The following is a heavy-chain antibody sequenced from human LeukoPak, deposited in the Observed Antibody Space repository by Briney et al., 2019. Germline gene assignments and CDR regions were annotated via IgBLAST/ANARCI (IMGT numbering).Heavy chain of an antibody. D-gene: IGHD1-26*01. CDR3: AREEGSTSCNY. V-gene: IGHV1-2*02. CDR1: GYTFTGYY. Sequence: GASVTVSCKASGYTFTGYYLHWVRQAPGQGLEWMAWINPNSGDTNYAQEFQGRVTVTRDTSITTAYMELSSLRSDDTAVYYCAREEGSTSCNYWGQGTLVTVSS. J-gene: IGHJ4*02. CDR2: INPNSGDT.